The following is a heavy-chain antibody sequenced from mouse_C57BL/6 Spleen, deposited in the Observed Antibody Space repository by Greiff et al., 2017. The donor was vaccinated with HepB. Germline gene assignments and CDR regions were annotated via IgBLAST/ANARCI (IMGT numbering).Heavy chain of an antibody. CDR3: ARGGIYYDYDWYFDV. D-gene: IGHD2-4*01. V-gene: IGHV7-1*01. Sequence: EVNVVESGGGLVQSGRSLRLSCATSGFTFSDFYMEWVRQAPGKGLEWIAASRNKANDYTTEYSASVKGRFIVSRDTSQSILYLQMNALRAEDTAIYYCARGGIYYDYDWYFDVWGTGTTVTVSS. CDR1: GFTFSDFY. CDR2: SRNKANDYTT. J-gene: IGHJ1*03.